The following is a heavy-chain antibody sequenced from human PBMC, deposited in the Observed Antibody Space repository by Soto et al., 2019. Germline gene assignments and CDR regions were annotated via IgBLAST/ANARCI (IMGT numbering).Heavy chain of an antibody. Sequence: QVQLVESGGGVVQPGRSLRLSCAASGFTFSSYGMHWVRQAPGKGLEWVAVISYDGTNRNHADSVKGRFTISRDNSKNTLHLQMNNLISEDTAVYYCAKDQSGYDHYAMDVWGQGTAVTVSS. D-gene: IGHD3-3*01. J-gene: IGHJ6*02. CDR3: AKDQSGYDHYAMDV. CDR2: ISYDGTNR. CDR1: GFTFSSYG. V-gene: IGHV3-30*18.